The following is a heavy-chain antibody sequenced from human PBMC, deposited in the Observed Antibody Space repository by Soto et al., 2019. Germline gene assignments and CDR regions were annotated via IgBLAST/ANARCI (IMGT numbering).Heavy chain of an antibody. J-gene: IGHJ6*02. CDR2: IIPIFGTA. CDR1: GGTFSSYA. V-gene: IGHV1-69*13. CDR3: ARGGSSRDYYYYGMDV. D-gene: IGHD3-10*01. Sequence: ASVKVSCQASGGTFSSYAISWVRQARGQGLEWMGGIIPIFGTASYAQKFQGRVTITADESTSTAYMELSSLRSEDTAVYYCARGGSSRDYYYYGMDVWGQGTTVTVS.